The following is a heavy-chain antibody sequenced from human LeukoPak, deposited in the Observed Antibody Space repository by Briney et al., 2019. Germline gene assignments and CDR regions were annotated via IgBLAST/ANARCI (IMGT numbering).Heavy chain of an antibody. Sequence: GGPLRLSCAASGFTVSSNYMSWVRQAPGKGLEWVSVIYSGGSTYYADSVKGRFTISRDNSKNTLYLQMNSLRAEDTAVYYCARGSSWYWDLDYWGQGTLVAVSS. CDR3: ARGSSWYWDLDY. D-gene: IGHD6-13*01. J-gene: IGHJ4*02. V-gene: IGHV3-53*01. CDR1: GFTVSSNY. CDR2: IYSGGST.